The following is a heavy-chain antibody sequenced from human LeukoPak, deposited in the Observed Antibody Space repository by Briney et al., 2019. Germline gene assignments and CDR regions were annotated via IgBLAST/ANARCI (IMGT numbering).Heavy chain of an antibody. Sequence: TGGSLRLSCAASGFTFSSYAMSWVRQAPGQGLEWDSTISSGAGSTYYTDSVKGRFTISRDNSKNTLYLQMNSLRAEDTAVYYCAKVPQWPIVWFDPWGQRTLVTVSS. CDR3: AKVPQWPIVWFDP. J-gene: IGHJ5*02. CDR1: GFTFSSYA. V-gene: IGHV3-23*01. D-gene: IGHD6-19*01. CDR2: ISSGAGST.